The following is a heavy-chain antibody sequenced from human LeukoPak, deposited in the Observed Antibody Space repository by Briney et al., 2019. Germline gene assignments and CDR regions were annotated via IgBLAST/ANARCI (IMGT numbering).Heavy chain of an antibody. J-gene: IGHJ4*02. Sequence: GGSLRLSCAASGFTFSSYWMSWVRQAPGKGLERVANIKQDGSDRYYVDSVKGRFTISRDNGKNSLYLQMNSLRIDDTAVYFCARDVASWGGYTFAYWGQGTLVTVSS. D-gene: IGHD5-12*01. CDR2: IKQDGSDR. V-gene: IGHV3-7*01. CDR1: GFTFSSYW. CDR3: ARDVASWGGYTFAY.